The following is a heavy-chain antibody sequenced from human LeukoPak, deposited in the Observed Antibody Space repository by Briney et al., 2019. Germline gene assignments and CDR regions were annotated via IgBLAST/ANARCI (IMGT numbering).Heavy chain of an antibody. CDR3: AKGQHYYDSSGYYLFDY. D-gene: IGHD3-22*01. CDR2: ISGSGGST. V-gene: IGHV3-23*01. Sequence: GGSLRLSCAASGFTFSSYAMSWVRQAPGKGLEWVSAISGSGGSTYYADSVKGRFTISRDNSKNTLYLQMNSLRAEDTAVYYCAKGQHYYDSSGYYLFDYWGQGTLVTVSS. CDR1: GFTFSSYA. J-gene: IGHJ4*02.